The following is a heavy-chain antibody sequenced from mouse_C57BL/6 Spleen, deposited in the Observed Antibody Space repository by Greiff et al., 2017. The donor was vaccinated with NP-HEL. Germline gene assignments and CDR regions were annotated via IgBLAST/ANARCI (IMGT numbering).Heavy chain of an antibody. V-gene: IGHV14-4*01. CDR3: TDSSGYPYYFDY. CDR1: GFNITDDY. J-gene: IGHJ2*01. CDR2: IDPENGDT. Sequence: EVQLQQSGAELVRPGASVKLSCTASGFNITDDYMHWVKQRPEQGLEWIGWIDPENGDTEYASKFQGKATITADTSSNTAYLQLSSLTSEDTAVYYCTDSSGYPYYFDYWGQGTTLTVSS. D-gene: IGHD3-2*02.